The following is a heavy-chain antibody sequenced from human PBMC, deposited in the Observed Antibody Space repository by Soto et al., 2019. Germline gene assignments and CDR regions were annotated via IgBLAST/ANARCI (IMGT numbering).Heavy chain of an antibody. CDR3: ARENSDDFWSGYLQFRVFDY. J-gene: IGHJ4*02. V-gene: IGHV1-2*04. CDR2: INPNSGGT. CDR1: GYTFTGYY. D-gene: IGHD3-3*01. Sequence: ASVKVSCKASGYTFTGYYMHWVRQAPGQGLEWMGWINPNSGGTNYAQKFQGWVTMTRDTSISTAYMELSRLRSDDTAVYYCARENSDDFWSGYLQFRVFDYWGQGTLVTVSS.